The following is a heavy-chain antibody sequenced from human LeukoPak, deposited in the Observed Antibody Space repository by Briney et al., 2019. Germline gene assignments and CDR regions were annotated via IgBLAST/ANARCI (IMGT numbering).Heavy chain of an antibody. V-gene: IGHV1-8*01. Sequence: ASVKVSCKASGCTFIIYDINWVRQATGQGLEWMGWMNPNSGNTGYAQKFQGRVTMTRNTSISTAYMELSSLRSEDTAVYYCARGMSSGSYSAAYYFDYWGQGTLVTVSS. CDR3: ARGMSSGSYSAAYYFDY. D-gene: IGHD3-22*01. CDR1: GCTFIIYD. J-gene: IGHJ4*02. CDR2: MNPNSGNT.